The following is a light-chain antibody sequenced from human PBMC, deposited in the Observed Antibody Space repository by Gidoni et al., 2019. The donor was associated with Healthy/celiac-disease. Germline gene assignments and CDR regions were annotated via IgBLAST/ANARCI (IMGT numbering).Light chain of an antibody. CDR3: QQYNTWPPYT. CDR2: GAS. V-gene: IGKV3D-15*01. Sequence: EIVMTQSPATLSVSPGERATLSCRASQSVGSNLAWYQQKPGQTPRLLIYGASTRATGIPARFIGSGSGTEFTLTISSLQSEDFAVYYCQQYNTWPPYTFXQXTKLEIK. CDR1: QSVGSN. J-gene: IGKJ2*01.